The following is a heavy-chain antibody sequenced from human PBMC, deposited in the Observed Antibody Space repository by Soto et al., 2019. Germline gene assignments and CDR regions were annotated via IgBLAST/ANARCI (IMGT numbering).Heavy chain of an antibody. CDR1: GFSFSSYW. J-gene: IGHJ6*02. CDR3: ATSPIVRTFHYGMEV. D-gene: IGHD2-21*01. Sequence: EVQLVESGGGLVQPGGSLRVSCAASGFSFSSYWMSWVRHGPGKGLEWVADINEEGTERYYADSVKGRFTISRDNGENSVYLQMNNLRVDDTAVYSCATSPIVRTFHYGMEVWGQGTTVTVSS. CDR2: INEEGTER. V-gene: IGHV3-7*05.